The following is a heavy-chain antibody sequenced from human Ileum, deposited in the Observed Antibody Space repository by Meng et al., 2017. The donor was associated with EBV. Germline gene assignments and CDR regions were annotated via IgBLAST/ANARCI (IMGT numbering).Heavy chain of an antibody. CDR3: ARFYCSSTSCPHVLFDY. V-gene: IGHV1-18*01. CDR1: GFIFTSYA. D-gene: IGHD2-2*01. J-gene: IGHJ4*02. Sequence: QVQLVQSGAEVKKPXXSVKVSCEASGFIFTSYAISWVRQAPGQGLQYMGWISAYNGNTNYAQELQGRVTMTTDTSTSTAYMELRSLRFDDTAVYYCARFYCSSTSCPHVLFDYWGQGTLGTVSS. CDR2: ISAYNGNT.